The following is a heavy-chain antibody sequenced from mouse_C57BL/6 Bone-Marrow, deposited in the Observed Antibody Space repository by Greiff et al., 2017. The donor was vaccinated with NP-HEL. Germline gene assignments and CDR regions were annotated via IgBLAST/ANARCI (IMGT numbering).Heavy chain of an antibody. CDR3: ARWLLRYYAMDY. V-gene: IGHV1-54*01. CDR1: GYAFTNYL. J-gene: IGHJ4*01. Sequence: VQLVESGAELVRPGTSVKVSCKASGYAFTNYLIEWVKQRPGQGLEWIGVINPGSGGTNYNEKFKGKATLTADKSSSTAYMQLSSLTSEDSAVYFCARWLLRYYAMDYWGQGTSVTVSS. D-gene: IGHD2-3*01. CDR2: INPGSGGT.